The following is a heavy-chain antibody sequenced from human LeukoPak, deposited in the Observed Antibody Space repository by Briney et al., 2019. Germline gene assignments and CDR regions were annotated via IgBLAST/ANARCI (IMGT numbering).Heavy chain of an antibody. CDR3: ARVSRVRFLVWLFQQ. Sequence: ASVKVSCKASGYTFTGYYMHWVRQAPGQGLEWMGWINPNSGGTNYAQKFQGRVTMTRDTSISTAYMELSRLRSDDTAVYYCARVSRVRFLVWLFQQWGQGTLVTVSS. CDR2: INPNSGGT. J-gene: IGHJ4*02. D-gene: IGHD3-3*01. V-gene: IGHV1-2*02. CDR1: GYTFTGYY.